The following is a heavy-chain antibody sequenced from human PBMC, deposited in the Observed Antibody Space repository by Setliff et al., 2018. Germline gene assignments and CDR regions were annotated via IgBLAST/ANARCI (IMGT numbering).Heavy chain of an antibody. CDR1: GYSFTTYW. Sequence: GESLKISCKGSGYSFTTYWIGWVRQMPGKGLEWMGIIYPGDSDTRYSPSFQGQVTISADKSISTAYLQLSSLKASDTAIYYCTRYLIQNTSGYYFDYWGQGTLVTVSS. CDR3: TRYLIQNTSGYYFDY. J-gene: IGHJ4*02. D-gene: IGHD3-3*01. CDR2: IYPGDSDT. V-gene: IGHV5-51*01.